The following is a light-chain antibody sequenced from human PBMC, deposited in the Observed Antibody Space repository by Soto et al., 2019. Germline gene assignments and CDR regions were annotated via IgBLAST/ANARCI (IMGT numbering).Light chain of an antibody. CDR2: DVS. Sequence: QSALTQPASVSGSPGQSITISCTGTSSDVGGYNYVSWYQQHPGKAPKLMIYDVSNRPSGVSNRFSGSKSGNTASLTISGLQAEDFTDNDSSSNTTRTFCVFGT. V-gene: IGLV2-14*01. CDR1: SSDVGGYNY. CDR3: SSNTTRTFCV. J-gene: IGLJ1*01.